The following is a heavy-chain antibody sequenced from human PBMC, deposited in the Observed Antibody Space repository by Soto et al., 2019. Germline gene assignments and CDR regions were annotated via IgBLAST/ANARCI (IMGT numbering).Heavy chain of an antibody. V-gene: IGHV1-69*13. D-gene: IGHD2-21*02. CDR3: ARDLLAYCGGDCSPNWFDP. CDR1: GGTFSSYA. Sequence: SVKVSCKASGGTFSSYAISWVRQAPGQGLEWMGGIISIFGTANYAQKFQGRVTITADESTSTAYMELSSLRSEDTAVYYCARDLLAYCGGDCSPNWFDPWGQGTLVTVSS. CDR2: IISIFGTA. J-gene: IGHJ5*02.